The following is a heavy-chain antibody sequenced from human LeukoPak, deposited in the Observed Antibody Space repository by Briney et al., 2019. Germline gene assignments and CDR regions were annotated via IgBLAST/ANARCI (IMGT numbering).Heavy chain of an antibody. J-gene: IGHJ4*02. CDR2: INHSGST. CDR1: GVSFSGYY. CDR3: ARAPRGSRSGLY. V-gene: IGHV4-34*01. D-gene: IGHD6-19*01. Sequence: SETLSLTCAVYGVSFSGYYWSWIRQPPGKGLEWIGEINHSGSTNYNPSLKSRVTISVDTSKNQFSLKLSSVTAADTAVYYCARAPRGSRSGLYWGQGTLVTVSS.